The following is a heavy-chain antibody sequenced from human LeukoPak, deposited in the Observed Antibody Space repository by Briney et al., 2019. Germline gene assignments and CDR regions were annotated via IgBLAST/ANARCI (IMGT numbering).Heavy chain of an antibody. CDR1: GFTFSSYE. D-gene: IGHD3-10*01. J-gene: IGHJ4*02. CDR3: AREGYYYGSGSYYKWGSFDY. CDR2: ISSSGSTI. Sequence: GGSLRLSCAASGFTFSSYEMNWVRQAPGKGLEWVSYISSSGSTIYYADSVKGRFTISRDNAKNSLYLQMNSMRAEDTAVYYCAREGYYYGSGSYYKWGSFDYWGQGTLVTVSS. V-gene: IGHV3-48*03.